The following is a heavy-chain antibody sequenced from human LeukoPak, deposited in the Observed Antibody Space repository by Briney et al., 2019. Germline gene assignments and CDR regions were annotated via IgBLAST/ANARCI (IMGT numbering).Heavy chain of an antibody. Sequence: ASVKVSCKASGYTFTSYGISWVRQAPGQGLEWMGWISAYNGNTNYAQKLQGRVTMTTDASTSTAYMELRSLRSDDTAVYYCASRYCSGGSCYPENWGQGTLVTVSS. CDR2: ISAYNGNT. CDR1: GYTFTSYG. D-gene: IGHD2-15*01. J-gene: IGHJ4*02. CDR3: ASRYCSGGSCYPEN. V-gene: IGHV1-18*01.